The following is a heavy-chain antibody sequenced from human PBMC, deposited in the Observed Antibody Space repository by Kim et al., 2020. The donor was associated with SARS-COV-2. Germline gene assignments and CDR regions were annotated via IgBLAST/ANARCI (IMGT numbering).Heavy chain of an antibody. V-gene: IGHV3-53*01. Sequence: VQGRFTISRDNSKNTLYLQMNSLRAEDTAVYYCARITVTNDFDYYGMDVWGQGTTVTVSS. D-gene: IGHD4-17*01. CDR3: ARITVTNDFDYYGMDV. J-gene: IGHJ6*02.